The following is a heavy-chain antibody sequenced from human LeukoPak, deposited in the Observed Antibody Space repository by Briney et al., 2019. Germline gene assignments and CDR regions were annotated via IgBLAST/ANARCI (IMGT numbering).Heavy chain of an antibody. CDR1: GFTFDDYA. CDR3: AKGRSDSYYDAFDI. CDR2: ISWGTGTI. J-gene: IGHJ3*02. V-gene: IGHV3-9*01. Sequence: GGSLRLSCATSGFTFDDYAMHWVRQPPGKGLEWVSGISWGTGTIGYAGSVKGRFTLSRDNAKSSLYLQMNSLRAEDTAVYYCAKGRSDSYYDAFDIWGQGTMVTVSS. D-gene: IGHD1-26*01.